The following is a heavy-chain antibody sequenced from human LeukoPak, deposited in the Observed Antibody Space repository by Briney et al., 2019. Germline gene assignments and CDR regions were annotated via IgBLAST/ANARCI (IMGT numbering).Heavy chain of an antibody. CDR3: ASSNYDFWSGYYQANNWFDP. V-gene: IGHV4-59*01. J-gene: IGHJ5*02. Sequence: SETLSLTCTVSGGSISSYYWSWIRQPPGKGLEWTGYIYYSGSTNYNPSLKSRVTISVDTSKNQFSLKLSSVTAADTAVYYCASSNYDFWSGYYQANNWFDPWGQGTLVTVSS. D-gene: IGHD3-3*01. CDR1: GGSISSYY. CDR2: IYYSGST.